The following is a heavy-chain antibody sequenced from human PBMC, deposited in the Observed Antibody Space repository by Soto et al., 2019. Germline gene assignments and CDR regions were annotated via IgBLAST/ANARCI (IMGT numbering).Heavy chain of an antibody. V-gene: IGHV4-39*01. CDR3: ARTIAGQYDSSGYYYGWYFDL. D-gene: IGHD3-22*01. J-gene: IGHJ2*01. Sequence: SETLSLTCTVSGGFISSSSYYWGWIRQPPGKGLEWIGSIYYSGSTYYNPSLKSRVTISVDTSKNQFSLKLSSVTAADTAVYYCARTIAGQYDSSGYYYGWYFDLWGRGTLVTVSS. CDR2: IYYSGST. CDR1: GGFISSSSYY.